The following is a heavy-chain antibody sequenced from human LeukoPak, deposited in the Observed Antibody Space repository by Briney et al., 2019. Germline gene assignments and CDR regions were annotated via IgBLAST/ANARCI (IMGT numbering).Heavy chain of an antibody. Sequence: GGSLRLSCAASGFTFSNTWMSWVRQAPGKGLEWVGRIRSKTDGGTTDYAAPVKGRFTISRDDSKNTLYLQMNSLRAEDTAVYYCARDPEDYWGQGTLVTVSS. V-gene: IGHV3-15*01. CDR3: ARDPEDY. J-gene: IGHJ4*02. CDR1: GFTFSNTW. CDR2: IRSKTDGGTT.